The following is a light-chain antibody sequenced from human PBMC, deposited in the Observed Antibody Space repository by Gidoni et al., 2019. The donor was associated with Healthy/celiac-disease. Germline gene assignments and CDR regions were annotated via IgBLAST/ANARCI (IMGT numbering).Light chain of an antibody. Sequence: SYELTQPPSVSVSPGQTASIPCPGDKLGDKYACWYQQKPGQSPVLVIYQDNKRPSGIPERFSGSNSGNTATLTISGTQAMDEADYYCQAWDSSTAVFGGGTKLTVL. CDR1: KLGDKY. CDR3: QAWDSSTAV. V-gene: IGLV3-1*01. J-gene: IGLJ2*01. CDR2: QDN.